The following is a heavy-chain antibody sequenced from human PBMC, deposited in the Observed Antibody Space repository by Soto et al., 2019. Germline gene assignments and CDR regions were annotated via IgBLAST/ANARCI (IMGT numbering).Heavy chain of an antibody. J-gene: IGHJ3*02. V-gene: IGHV1-8*01. CDR2: MNPNSGNT. D-gene: IGHD6-19*01. Sequence: TGQGLERMGWMNPNSGNTGYAQKFQGGVTMTRNTSISTAYMELSSLRSEDTAVYYCARELAVAGGAFDIWGQGTMVTVPS. CDR3: ARELAVAGGAFDI.